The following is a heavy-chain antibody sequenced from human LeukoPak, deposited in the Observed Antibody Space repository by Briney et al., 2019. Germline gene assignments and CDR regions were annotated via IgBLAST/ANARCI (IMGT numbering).Heavy chain of an antibody. V-gene: IGHV3-23*01. CDR2: ISGSGGST. CDR1: GFTFSSCG. CDR3: AKAGDCSCGSCYSRFSRSYYYYMDV. D-gene: IGHD2-15*01. J-gene: IGHJ6*03. Sequence: GGSLRLSCAASGFTFSSCGMSLVRQAPGKGLEWVSGISGSGGSTYYADSVKGRFTISRDNSKNTLYLQMNSLRAEDTAIYYCAKAGDCSCGSCYSRFSRSYYYYMDVWGKGTTVTVSS.